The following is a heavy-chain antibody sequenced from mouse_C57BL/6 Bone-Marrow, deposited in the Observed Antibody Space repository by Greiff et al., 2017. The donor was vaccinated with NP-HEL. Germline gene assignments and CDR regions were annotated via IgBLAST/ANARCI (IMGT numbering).Heavy chain of an antibody. CDR1: GYTFTSYG. J-gene: IGHJ2*01. CDR2: IYPKSGNT. D-gene: IGHD2-13*01. V-gene: IGHV1-81*01. Sequence: VQLQQSGAELVRPGASVKLSCKASGYTFTSYGISWVKQRTGQGLEWIGEIYPKSGNTYYNEKFKGKATLTADKSSSTAYMELRSLTSEDSAVYFCARDDCGHFDYWGQGTTLTVSA. CDR3: ARDDCGHFDY.